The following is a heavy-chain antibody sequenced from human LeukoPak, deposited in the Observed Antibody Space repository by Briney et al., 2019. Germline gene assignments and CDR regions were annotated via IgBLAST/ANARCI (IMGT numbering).Heavy chain of an antibody. J-gene: IGHJ6*02. Sequence: QPSETLSLTCAVYGGSFSGYYWSWIRQPPGKGLEWIGEINHSGSTNYNPSLKSRVTISVDTSKNQFSLKLSSVTAADTAVYYCARGRYPEGDMDVWGQGTTVTVSS. CDR3: ARGRYPEGDMDV. D-gene: IGHD2-2*02. CDR1: GGSFSGYY. CDR2: INHSGST. V-gene: IGHV4-34*01.